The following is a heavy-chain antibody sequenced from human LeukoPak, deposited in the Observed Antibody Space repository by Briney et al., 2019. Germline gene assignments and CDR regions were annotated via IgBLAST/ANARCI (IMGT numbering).Heavy chain of an antibody. CDR2: IWYDGNTQ. Sequence: GGSLRLSCAASGFTLSAHGMHWVRQAPGKGLEWLAVIWYDGNTQYYSDSVKGRFTISRDSSKNTLYLEMNSLRAEDTAVYYCARDEVITFRLFDHWGQGTLVTVSS. D-gene: IGHD1-14*01. J-gene: IGHJ4*02. V-gene: IGHV3-33*01. CDR1: GFTLSAHG. CDR3: ARDEVITFRLFDH.